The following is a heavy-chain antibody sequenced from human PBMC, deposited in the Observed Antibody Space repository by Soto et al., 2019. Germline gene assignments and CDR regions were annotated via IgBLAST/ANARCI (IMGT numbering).Heavy chain of an antibody. V-gene: IGHV1-69*06. CDR1: GGTFSSYA. D-gene: IGHD3-9*01. Sequence: QVQLVQSGAEVKKPGSSVKVSCKASGGTFSSYAISWVRQAPGQGLEWMGGIIPIFGTANYAQKFQGRVTITADKSTSTAYMELSSLRSGDTAVYYCASRRFSVEYYDIFTGYPSADYFQHWGQGTLVTVSS. CDR2: IIPIFGTA. CDR3: ASRRFSVEYYDIFTGYPSADYFQH. J-gene: IGHJ1*01.